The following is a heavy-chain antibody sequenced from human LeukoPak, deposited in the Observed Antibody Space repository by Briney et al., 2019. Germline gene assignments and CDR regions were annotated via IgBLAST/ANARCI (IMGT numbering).Heavy chain of an antibody. Sequence: SETLSLTCTVSGGSISSYYWSWIRQPPGKGLEWIGYIYYSGSTNYNPSLKSRVTISVDTSKNQFSLKLSSVTAADTAVYYCAKDGTGGYVSFDIWGQGTMVTVSS. CDR3: AKDGTGGYVSFDI. D-gene: IGHD5-12*01. J-gene: IGHJ3*02. CDR1: GGSISSYY. V-gene: IGHV4-59*12. CDR2: IYYSGST.